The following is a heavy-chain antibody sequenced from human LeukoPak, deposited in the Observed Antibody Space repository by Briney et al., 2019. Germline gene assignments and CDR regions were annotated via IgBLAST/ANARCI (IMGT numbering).Heavy chain of an antibody. CDR1: GGSISNYY. D-gene: IGHD4-17*01. CDR3: ARVGDYGDYVNWFDP. Sequence: NPSETLSLTCTVSGGSISNYYWSWIRQTPGKGLEWIGYISYSGSTNYNPSLKSRVTMSVDMTKNQFSLKLSSVTAADTAIYYCARVGDYGDYVNWFDPWGPGTLVTVSS. J-gene: IGHJ5*02. V-gene: IGHV4-59*08. CDR2: ISYSGST.